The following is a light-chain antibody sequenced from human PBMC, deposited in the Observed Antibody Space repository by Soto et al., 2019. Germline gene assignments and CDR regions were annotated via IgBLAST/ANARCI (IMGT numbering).Light chain of an antibody. CDR2: LGS. J-gene: IGKJ2*01. V-gene: IGKV2-28*01. CDR3: MQALQTPYT. Sequence: DPVMTQSPLSLPVTPGESASISCRSSQSLLHDNGYNYLDWYVQKPGQSPQLLIYLGSNRASGVPDRFSGSGSGTDFTLKISRVEAEDVGVYHCMQALQTPYTFGQGTKLEIK. CDR1: QSLLHDNGYNY.